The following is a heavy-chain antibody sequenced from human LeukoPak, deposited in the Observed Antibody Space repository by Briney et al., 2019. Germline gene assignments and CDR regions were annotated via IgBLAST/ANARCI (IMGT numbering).Heavy chain of an antibody. V-gene: IGHV4-30-4*01. J-gene: IGHJ5*02. CDR1: GGAISSGDYY. D-gene: IGHD3-16*02. Sequence: SETLSLTCTVSGGAISSGDYYWSWIRQPPGKGLEWIGYSYYSGNTYYNPSLKSRVTISMDTSKNQFSPKLNSMTAADTAVYYCATAPYEYIWGTYRTNWFDPWGQGTLVTVSS. CDR2: SYYSGNT. CDR3: ATAPYEYIWGTYRTNWFDP.